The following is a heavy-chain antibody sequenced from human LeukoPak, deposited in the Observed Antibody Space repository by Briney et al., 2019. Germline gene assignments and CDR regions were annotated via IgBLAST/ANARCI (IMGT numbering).Heavy chain of an antibody. CDR1: RYTFTSYD. V-gene: IGHV1-8*01. Sequence: ASVKVSCKASRYTFTSYDINWVRQATGQGLEWMGWMNPNSGNTGYAQKFQGRVTMTRNTSISTAYMELSRLRSDDTAVYYCARANFLYCSSSTCLFDYWGQGTLVTVSS. CDR3: ARANFLYCSSSTCLFDY. CDR2: MNPNSGNT. J-gene: IGHJ4*02. D-gene: IGHD2-2*01.